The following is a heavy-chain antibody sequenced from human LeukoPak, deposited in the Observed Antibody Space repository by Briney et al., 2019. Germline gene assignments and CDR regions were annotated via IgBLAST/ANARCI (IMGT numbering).Heavy chain of an antibody. D-gene: IGHD2-2*01. CDR2: ISSSSSTI. J-gene: IGHJ6*03. Sequence: GGSLRLSCAASGFTFSSYSMNWVRQAPGKGLEWVSYISSSSSTIYYADSVKGRFTISRDNAKNSLYLQMNSLGAEDTAVYYCASSAVVPAAPPYADYYYYYYMDVWGKGTTVTVSS. CDR3: ASSAVVPAAPPYADYYYYYYMDV. V-gene: IGHV3-48*01. CDR1: GFTFSSYS.